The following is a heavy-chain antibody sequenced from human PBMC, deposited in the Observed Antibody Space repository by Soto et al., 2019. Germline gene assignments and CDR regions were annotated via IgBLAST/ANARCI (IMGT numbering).Heavy chain of an antibody. D-gene: IGHD5-18*01. J-gene: IGHJ4*02. V-gene: IGHV1-8*01. CDR2: MNPNSGNT. CDR3: ATTARLDN. CDR1: GHTLTSCH. Sequence: QVQLVQSGAEVKKPGASVKVSCKASGHTLTSCHINWVRQATGQGLEWMGWMNPNSGNTGYAQKFQGRVSLTRNTSISTAYMELRSLTSEDTAVYYCATTARLDNWGQGTLLTVSS.